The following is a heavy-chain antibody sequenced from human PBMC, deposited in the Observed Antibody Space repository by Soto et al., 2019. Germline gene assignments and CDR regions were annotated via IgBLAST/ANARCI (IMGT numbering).Heavy chain of an antibody. CDR3: ASHFWSGYYTRNYFDY. V-gene: IGHV3-23*01. CDR1: GFTFSSYA. Sequence: PGGSLRLSCAASGFTFSSYAMSWVRQAPGKGLEWVSAISGSGGSTYYADSVKGRFTISRDNSKNTLYLQMNSLRAEDTAVYYCASHFWSGYYTRNYFDYWGQGTLVTVSS. D-gene: IGHD3-3*02. J-gene: IGHJ4*02. CDR2: ISGSGGST.